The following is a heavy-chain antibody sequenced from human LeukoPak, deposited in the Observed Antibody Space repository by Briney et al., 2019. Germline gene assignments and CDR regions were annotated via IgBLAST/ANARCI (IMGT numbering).Heavy chain of an antibody. V-gene: IGHV3-48*03. CDR2: ISSSGSTK. CDR3: ARDSSGCSGGSCLGYYYGMDV. Sequence: GGSLRLSCAASGFTFSSYEMNWVRQAPGKGLEWVSYISSSGSTKYYADSVQGRLTIYRDNAKNSLYLQMNSLRAEDTAVYYCARDSSGCSGGSCLGYYYGMDVWGQGTTVTVSS. CDR1: GFTFSSYE. J-gene: IGHJ6*02. D-gene: IGHD2-15*01.